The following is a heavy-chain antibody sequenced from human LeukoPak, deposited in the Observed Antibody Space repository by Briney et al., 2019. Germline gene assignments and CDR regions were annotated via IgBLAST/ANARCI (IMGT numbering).Heavy chain of an antibody. V-gene: IGHV4-59*01. Sequence: RSETPSLTCTVSGGSISSYYWSWIRQPPGKGLEWIGYIYDSGRTNYNPSLKSRVTISVETSKNQFSLKLSSVTATDTAVYYCARLGPFKRPTYYDILTGYYRGHIDYWGQGTLFT. CDR1: GGSISSYY. CDR2: IYDSGRT. J-gene: IGHJ4*02. CDR3: ARLGPFKRPTYYDILTGYYRGHIDY. D-gene: IGHD3-9*01.